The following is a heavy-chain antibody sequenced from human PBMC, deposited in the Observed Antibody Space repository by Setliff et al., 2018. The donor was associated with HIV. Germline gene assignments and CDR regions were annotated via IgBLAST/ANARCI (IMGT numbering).Heavy chain of an antibody. CDR2: ISGYNDNT. Sequence: ASVKVSCKASGYSFTTFGITWVRQAPGQGLEWMGWISGYNDNTNYAQKYQGRVTLTTDTSTNTAYMELRRLISDDTAVYYCARAGAVMTAHFDFWGQGTLVTVPQ. CDR1: GYSFTTFG. D-gene: IGHD2-21*02. J-gene: IGHJ4*02. V-gene: IGHV1-18*01. CDR3: ARAGAVMTAHFDF.